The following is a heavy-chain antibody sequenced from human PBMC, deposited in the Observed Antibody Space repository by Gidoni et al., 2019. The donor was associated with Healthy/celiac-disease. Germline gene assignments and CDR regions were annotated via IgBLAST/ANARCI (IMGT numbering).Heavy chain of an antibody. CDR2: IRSKAYGWQT. Sequence: EVQLVESGGGLVQPGRSLRLSCTASGFTFGDYAMSWFRQAPGKGLEWGGFIRSKAYGWQTKFPPFVKSKFTIFRDGSQSHAYSAKKRLKTEDPARDYLTRPLESPKYYYKIVAEDPYYFDYWGQGTLVTVSS. CDR3: TRPLESPKYYYKIVAEDPYYFDY. V-gene: IGHV3-49*01. D-gene: IGHD2-15*01. J-gene: IGHJ4*02. CDR1: GFTFGDYA.